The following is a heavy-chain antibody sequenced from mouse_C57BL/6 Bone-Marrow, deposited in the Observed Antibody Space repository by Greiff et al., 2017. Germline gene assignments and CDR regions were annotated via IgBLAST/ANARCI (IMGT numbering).Heavy chain of an antibody. CDR2: ISSVGSYT. CDR3: DRNYYAMDY. CDR1: GFTFSSYG. J-gene: IGHJ4*01. Sequence: EVNVVESGGDLVKPGGSLKLSCAASGFTFSSYGMSWVRQTPDKRMEWVATISSVGSYTYYPDSVKGGVTISRDNDKNTLYLQMSRLKSEYTAMSYCDRNYYAMDYGGQGTSVTVSS. V-gene: IGHV5-6*01.